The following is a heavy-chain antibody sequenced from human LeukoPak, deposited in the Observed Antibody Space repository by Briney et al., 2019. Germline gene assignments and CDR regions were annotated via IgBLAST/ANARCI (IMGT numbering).Heavy chain of an antibody. Sequence: GGSLRLSCGASGFVFDDYDMHWVRQAPGKGLEWVAFIRSDGYHTYYTDSVKGRFIITRDNFKNTLYLQMNSLRLEDMAVYYCAKPSGSGVDYWGQGTLVTVSA. CDR1: GFVFDDYD. CDR3: AKPSGSGVDY. J-gene: IGHJ4*02. V-gene: IGHV3-30*02. D-gene: IGHD1-26*01. CDR2: IRSDGYHT.